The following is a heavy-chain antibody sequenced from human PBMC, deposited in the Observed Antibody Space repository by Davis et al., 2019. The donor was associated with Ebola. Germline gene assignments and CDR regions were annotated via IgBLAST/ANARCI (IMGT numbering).Heavy chain of an antibody. J-gene: IGHJ4*02. V-gene: IGHV4-39*01. D-gene: IGHD4-17*01. CDR2: IYYSGST. CDR3: AITGDYTFDY. Sequence: MPSETLSLTCTVSGGSISSSSYYWGWIRQPPGTGLAWIGSIYYSGSTYYNPSLKSRVTISVDTSKNQFSLKLSSVTAADTAVYYCAITGDYTFDYWGQGTLVTVSS. CDR1: GGSISSSSYY.